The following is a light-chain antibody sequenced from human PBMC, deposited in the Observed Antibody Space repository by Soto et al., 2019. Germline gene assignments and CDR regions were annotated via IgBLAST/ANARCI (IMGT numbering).Light chain of an antibody. CDR3: ATWDDSVSGQV. Sequence: QSVLIQPPSTSATPGQRVTCSCSGSESNIGNNAVNWYQHLPGAAPKLVIYNYSQRPSGVPDRFSGSRSGTSASLAISGLQSEDEGVYYCATWDDSVSGQVFGGGTKLT. J-gene: IGLJ2*01. CDR1: ESNIGNNA. CDR2: NYS. V-gene: IGLV1-44*01.